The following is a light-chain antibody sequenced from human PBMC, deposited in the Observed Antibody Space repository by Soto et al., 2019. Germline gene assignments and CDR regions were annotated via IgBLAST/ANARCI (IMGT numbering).Light chain of an antibody. CDR2: DVS. CDR3: QQYNGYSRT. J-gene: IGKJ1*01. CDR1: QVINNY. V-gene: IGKV1-9*01. Sequence: IQLTQCPCFLSGSLRDRVTITCLASQVINNYLAWYQQIPGKAPYLLISDVSSLERGVPSRFSGSGSGTEFTLTISSMQPDDFPTFYCQQYNGYSRTSGQGTKVDIK.